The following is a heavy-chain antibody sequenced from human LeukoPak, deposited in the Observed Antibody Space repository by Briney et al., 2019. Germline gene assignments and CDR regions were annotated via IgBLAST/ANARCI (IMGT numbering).Heavy chain of an antibody. D-gene: IGHD3-22*01. J-gene: IGHJ4*02. V-gene: IGHV3-48*04. Sequence: PGGSLRLSCAASGFTFSSYGMHWVRQAPGKGLEWVAYFAGSDTTKYYADSVRGRFTISRDNAKNSLYLQMNSLRAEDTALYYCTTLGYHLDSWGQGTLVTVSS. CDR2: FAGSDTTK. CDR3: TTLGYHLDS. CDR1: GFTFSSYG.